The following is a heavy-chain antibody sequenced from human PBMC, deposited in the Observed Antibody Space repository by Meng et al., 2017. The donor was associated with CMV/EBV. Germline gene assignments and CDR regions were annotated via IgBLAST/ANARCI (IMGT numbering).Heavy chain of an antibody. Sequence: GSLRLSCTVSGGSISSSSYYWGWIRQPPGKGLEWIGSIYYSGSTYYNPSLKSRVTISVDTSKNQFSLKLSSVTAADTAVYYCAKLPAPMDVWGQGTTVTVSS. V-gene: IGHV4-39*01. CDR1: GGSISSSSYY. CDR3: AKLPAPMDV. J-gene: IGHJ6*02. CDR2: IYYSGST.